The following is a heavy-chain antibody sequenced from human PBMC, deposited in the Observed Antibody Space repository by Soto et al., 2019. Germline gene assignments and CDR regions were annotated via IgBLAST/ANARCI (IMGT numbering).Heavy chain of an antibody. V-gene: IGHV1-18*01. J-gene: IGHJ4*02. D-gene: IGHD2-15*01. Sequence: QVQLVQSGGEVKKPGASVKVSCKASGYTFIRYGVSWVRQAPGQGLEWMGWISANNGNTHYAQKLQGRVTMTTETSTSTAYMELRSLRSDDTAVYYCARKPTSATVDSWGQGTLVTVSS. CDR3: ARKPTSATVDS. CDR1: GYTFIRYG. CDR2: ISANNGNT.